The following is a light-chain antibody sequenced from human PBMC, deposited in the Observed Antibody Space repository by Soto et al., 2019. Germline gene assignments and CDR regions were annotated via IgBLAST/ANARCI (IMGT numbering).Light chain of an antibody. CDR1: QSVSSY. Sequence: EIVLTQSPATLSLSPGERATLSCRASQSVSSYSAWYQHKPGQAPRLLIYDASNRATGIPARFSGSGSGADFTLTISSLEPEDFAVYYCQQRTDWPPAVTFGQGTRLEIK. CDR2: DAS. J-gene: IGKJ5*01. V-gene: IGKV3-11*01. CDR3: QQRTDWPPAVT.